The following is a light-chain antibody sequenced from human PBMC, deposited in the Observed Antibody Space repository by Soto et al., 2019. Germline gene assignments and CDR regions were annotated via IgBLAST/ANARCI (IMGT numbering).Light chain of an antibody. CDR3: LLIYSGVVV. V-gene: IGLV7-46*01. CDR1: TGAVTSGHY. J-gene: IGLJ3*02. CDR2: DTT. Sequence: QAVVTQEPSLTVSPGGTVTLTCDSSTGAVTSGHYPYWFQQKPGQAPTTLIYDTTIRHSWTPARFSGSLLGGKAALTLSGAQPEDEAEYYCLLIYSGVVVFGGGTKLTVL.